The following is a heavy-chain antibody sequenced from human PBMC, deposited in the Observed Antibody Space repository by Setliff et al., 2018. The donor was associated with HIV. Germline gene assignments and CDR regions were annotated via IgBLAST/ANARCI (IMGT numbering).Heavy chain of an antibody. J-gene: IGHJ4*02. Sequence: PSETLSLTCAVSGYSISSGCYWGWIRQPPGKGLEWIGSMYHTGSTYYSPSLNSRFPISVDTSKSQFSLKLRSVTAADTAVYYCARQPLCNDYDWRSYYFDYWGQGSLVTVSS. V-gene: IGHV4-38-2*01. CDR1: GYSISSGCY. CDR3: ARQPLCNDYDWRSYYFDY. CDR2: MYHTGST. D-gene: IGHD4-17*01.